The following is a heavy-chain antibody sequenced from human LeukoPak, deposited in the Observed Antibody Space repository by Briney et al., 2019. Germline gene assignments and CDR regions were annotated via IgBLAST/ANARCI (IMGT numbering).Heavy chain of an antibody. CDR3: AKDPSDFLVDC. CDR1: GFTFYTYA. Sequence: GGALRLSCAASGFTFYTYAMNWVRQAPGKGVQWVSAISGSGGTTYSADSVKGRFTISRDNSKNTVYLQHSSLRAEDTAVYYCAKDPSDFLVDCWGQGTLVTVSS. V-gene: IGHV3-23*01. D-gene: IGHD2-21*02. J-gene: IGHJ4*02. CDR2: ISGSGGTT.